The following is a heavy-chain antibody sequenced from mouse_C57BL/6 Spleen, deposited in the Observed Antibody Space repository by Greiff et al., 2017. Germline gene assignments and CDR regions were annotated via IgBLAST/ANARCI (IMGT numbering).Heavy chain of an antibody. CDR3: ARSVYYYGSSYPYYYAMDY. CDR1: GYTFTDYY. D-gene: IGHD1-1*01. Sequence: QVQLQQSGPELVKPGASVKISCKASGYTFTDYYINWVKQRPGQGLEWIGWIFPGSGSTYYNEKFKGKATLTVDKSSSTAYMLLSSLTSEDSAVYFCARSVYYYGSSYPYYYAMDYWGQGTSVTVSS. CDR2: IFPGSGST. V-gene: IGHV1-75*01. J-gene: IGHJ4*01.